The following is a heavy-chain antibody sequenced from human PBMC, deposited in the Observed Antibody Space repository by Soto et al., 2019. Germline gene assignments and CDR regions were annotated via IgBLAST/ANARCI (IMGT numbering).Heavy chain of an antibody. CDR2: IYYSGTT. J-gene: IGHJ4*02. V-gene: IGHV4-31*03. CDR1: GVSISSGGYY. Sequence: QVQLQESGPGLVKTSQTMSLTCTVSGVSISSGGYYWSWIRQHPGKGLEWIVYIYYSGTTYYNPALKSRVTISVDTSKNQFSLKLSSVTAADTAVYFCARVVCHWGQGTLVSVSS. CDR3: ARVVCH. D-gene: IGHD1-26*01.